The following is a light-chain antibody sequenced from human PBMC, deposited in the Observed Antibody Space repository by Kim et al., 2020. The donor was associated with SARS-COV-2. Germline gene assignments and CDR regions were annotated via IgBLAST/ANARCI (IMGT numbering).Light chain of an antibody. V-gene: IGLV3-19*01. Sequence: SVSLGQTVKITSRGDSLRNYYASWYQQKPGQAPILVFYGKNNRPSGIPHRFSGSSSRDTATLTITGTQAEDEADYYCNSRDSSGVVFGGGTKVTVL. CDR2: GKN. CDR1: SLRNYY. CDR3: NSRDSSGVV. J-gene: IGLJ2*01.